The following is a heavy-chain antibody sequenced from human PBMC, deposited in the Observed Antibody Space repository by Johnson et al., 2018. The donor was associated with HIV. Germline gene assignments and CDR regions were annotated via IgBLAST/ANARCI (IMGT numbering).Heavy chain of an antibody. CDR2: ISWNSGSI. CDR3: AKGDYDFWSGYYFGAFDI. D-gene: IGHD3-3*01. V-gene: IGHV3-9*01. Sequence: VLLVESGGGLVKPGGSLRLSCAASGFTFDDYGMSWVRQAPGKGLEWVSGISWNSGSIGYADSVKGRFTISRDNAKNSLYLQMNSLRAEDTALYYCAKGDYDFWSGYYFGAFDIWGQGTMVTVSS. J-gene: IGHJ3*02. CDR1: GFTFDDYG.